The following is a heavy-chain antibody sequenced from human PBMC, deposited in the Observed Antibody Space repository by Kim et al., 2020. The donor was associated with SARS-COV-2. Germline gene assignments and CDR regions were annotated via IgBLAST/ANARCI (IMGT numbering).Heavy chain of an antibody. CDR1: GFTFSSYG. V-gene: IGHV3-33*06. Sequence: GGSLRLSCAASGFTFSSYGMHWVRQAPGKGLEWVAVIWYDGSNKYYADSVKGRFTISRDNSKNTLYLQMNSLRAEDTAVYYCAKDFRVVALDAFDIWGQGTMVTVSS. CDR2: IWYDGSNK. J-gene: IGHJ3*02. D-gene: IGHD3-22*01. CDR3: AKDFRVVALDAFDI.